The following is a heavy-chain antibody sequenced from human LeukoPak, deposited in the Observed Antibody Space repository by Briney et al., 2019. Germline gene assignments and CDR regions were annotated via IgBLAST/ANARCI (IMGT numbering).Heavy chain of an antibody. J-gene: IGHJ4*02. CDR2: ISGNGGST. Sequence: GGSLRLSCAASGFTFSGSAIHWVRQASGKGLEFVSAISGNGGSTFYADSVKGRFTISRDNSKNTLYLQMNSLSAEDTAVYYCQTYYYDSSGYRRDYWGQGTLVTVSS. V-gene: IGHV3-23*01. CDR3: QTYYYDSSGYRRDY. CDR1: GFTFSGSA. D-gene: IGHD3-22*01.